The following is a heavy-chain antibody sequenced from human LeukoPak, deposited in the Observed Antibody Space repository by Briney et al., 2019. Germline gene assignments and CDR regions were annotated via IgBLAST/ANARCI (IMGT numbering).Heavy chain of an antibody. D-gene: IGHD1-20*01. CDR1: GFTFSTYA. CDR3: TRLAITGTLG. Sequence: PGGSLRLSCAASGFTFSTYAMTWVRQAPGKGLEWVGRSRTKARGYTTEYAASVRDRFTVSRDESRNSVYLQMDSLRTEDTAVYYCTRLAITGTLGWGQGTLVTVSS. V-gene: IGHV3-72*01. J-gene: IGHJ4*02. CDR2: SRTKARGYTT.